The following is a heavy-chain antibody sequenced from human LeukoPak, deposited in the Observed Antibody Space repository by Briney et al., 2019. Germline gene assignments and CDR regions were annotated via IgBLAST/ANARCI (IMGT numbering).Heavy chain of an antibody. CDR2: IFHSGST. V-gene: IGHV4-59*12. Sequence: SETLSLTCTVSGGSISSYYWGWIRQPPGKGLEWIGYIFHSGSTNSNPSLKSRVTISVDKSKNQFSLKLSSVTAADTAVYYCARVADYYDSSGDRAFDIWGQGTMVTVSS. CDR3: ARVADYYDSSGDRAFDI. CDR1: GGSISSYY. J-gene: IGHJ3*02. D-gene: IGHD3-22*01.